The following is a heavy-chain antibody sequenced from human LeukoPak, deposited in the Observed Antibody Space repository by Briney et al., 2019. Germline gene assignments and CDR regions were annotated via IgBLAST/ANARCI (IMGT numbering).Heavy chain of an antibody. V-gene: IGHV4-39*07. CDR2: VFYNGAT. J-gene: IGHJ4*02. CDR1: GGSISSSIYY. D-gene: IGHD2-8*02. CDR3: ARDLTGLYDY. Sequence: SETLSLTCIVSGGSISSSIYYWAWVRQPPGKGLEWIGTVFYNGATQYGPSLRSRVTISIDTSTNQFSLKLSSVTAADTAVYYCARDLTGLYDYWGQGTLVTVSS.